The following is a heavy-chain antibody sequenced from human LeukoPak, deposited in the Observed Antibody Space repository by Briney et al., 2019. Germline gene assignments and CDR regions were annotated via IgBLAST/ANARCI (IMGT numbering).Heavy chain of an antibody. V-gene: IGHV3-30*14. Sequence: PGGSLRLSCAASGFTFSSYAMHWVRQAPGKGLEWVAVISYDGSNKYYADSVKGRFTISRDNSKNTLYPQMNSLRAEDTAVYYCATTGTEGNYYYGMDVWGQGTTVTVSS. CDR3: ATTGTEGNYYYGMDV. J-gene: IGHJ6*02. CDR2: ISYDGSNK. D-gene: IGHD3-10*01. CDR1: GFTFSSYA.